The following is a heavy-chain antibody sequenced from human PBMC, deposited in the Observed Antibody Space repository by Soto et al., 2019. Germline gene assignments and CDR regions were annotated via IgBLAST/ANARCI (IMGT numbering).Heavy chain of an antibody. Sequence: LSLSCAASGFTFSSYWMSWVRQAPGKGLERVANIKQDGSEKYYVDSVKGRFTISRDNAKNSLYLQMNSLRAEDTAVYYCARDQAYYYVAGKIYYYYGMDVLGQGTTVTVSS. D-gene: IGHD3-10*01. CDR2: IKQDGSEK. CDR1: GFTFSSYW. J-gene: IGHJ6*02. V-gene: IGHV3-7*01. CDR3: ARDQAYYYVAGKIYYYYGMDV.